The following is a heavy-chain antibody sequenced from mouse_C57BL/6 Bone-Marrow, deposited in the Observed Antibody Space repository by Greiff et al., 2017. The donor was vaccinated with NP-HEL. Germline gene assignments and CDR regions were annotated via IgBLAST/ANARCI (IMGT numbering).Heavy chain of an antibody. J-gene: IGHJ2*01. D-gene: IGHD3-2*02. CDR2: IDRSDSYT. V-gene: IGHV1-50*01. CDR1: GYTFTSYW. CDR3: QHRPDY. Sequence: QVQLQQPGAELVKPGASVKLSCKASGYTFTSYWMQWVKQRPGQGLEWIGEIDRSDSYTNYNQKFKGKTTLTVDTSSSTAYMQLRSLTSEDYAGYYCQHRPDYWGQGTTLTVSS.